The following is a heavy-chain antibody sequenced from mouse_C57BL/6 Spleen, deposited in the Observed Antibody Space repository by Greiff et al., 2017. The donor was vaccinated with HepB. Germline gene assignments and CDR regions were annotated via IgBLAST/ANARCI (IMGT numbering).Heavy chain of an antibody. CDR3: TTPATVVAKGAMDY. CDR2: IDPENGDT. D-gene: IGHD1-1*01. J-gene: IGHJ4*01. V-gene: IGHV14-4*01. Sequence: VQLKESGAELVRPGASVKLSCTASGFNIKDDYMHWVKQRPEQGLEWIGWIDPENGDTEYASKFQGKATITADTSSNTAYLQLSSLTSEDTAVYYCTTPATVVAKGAMDYWGQGTSVTVSS. CDR1: GFNIKDDY.